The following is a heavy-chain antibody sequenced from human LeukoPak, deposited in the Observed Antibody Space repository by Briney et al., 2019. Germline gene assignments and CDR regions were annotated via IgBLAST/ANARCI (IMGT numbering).Heavy chain of an antibody. CDR1: GGSISSSSYY. D-gene: IGHD6-19*01. CDR3: ARQYSSGWTAA. Sequence: SETLSLTCTVSGGSISSSSYYWGWIRQPPGKGLEWIGSIYYSGSTYYNPSLKSRVTISVDTSKNQFSLKLSSVTAADTAVYYCARQYSSGWTAAWGQGTLVTVSS. V-gene: IGHV4-39*01. CDR2: IYYSGST. J-gene: IGHJ4*02.